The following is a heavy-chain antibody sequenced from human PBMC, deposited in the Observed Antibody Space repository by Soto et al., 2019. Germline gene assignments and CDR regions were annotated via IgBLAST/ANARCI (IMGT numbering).Heavy chain of an antibody. CDR3: ASNHLGTRPYGMDV. Sequence: QVQLVQSGAEEKKPGASVKVSCKASGYTFTSYAMHWVRQAPGQRLEWMGWINAGNGNTKYSQKFQGRVTITRDTSARTAYMELSSLRSEDTAVYYCASNHLGTRPYGMDVWGQGTTVTVSS. D-gene: IGHD1-7*01. CDR2: INAGNGNT. V-gene: IGHV1-3*05. CDR1: GYTFTSYA. J-gene: IGHJ6*02.